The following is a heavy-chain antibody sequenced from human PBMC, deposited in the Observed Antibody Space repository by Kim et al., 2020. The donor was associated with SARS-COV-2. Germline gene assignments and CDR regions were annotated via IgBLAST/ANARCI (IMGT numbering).Heavy chain of an antibody. V-gene: IGHV4-34*01. Sequence: SETLSLTCAVYGGSFSGYYWSWIRQPPGKGLEWIGEINHSGSTNYNPSLKSRVTISVDTSKNQFSLKLTSVTAADTAVYYCARRWSNTSGWGSHYCDLWGQGTLVTVSS. D-gene: IGHD3-10*01. CDR1: GGSFSGYY. J-gene: IGHJ4*02. CDR3: ARRWSNTSGWGSHYCDL. CDR2: INHSGST.